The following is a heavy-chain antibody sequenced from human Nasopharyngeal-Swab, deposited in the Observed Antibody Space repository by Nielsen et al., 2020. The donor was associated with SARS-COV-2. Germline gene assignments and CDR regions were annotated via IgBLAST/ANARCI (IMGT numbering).Heavy chain of an antibody. V-gene: IGHV3-15*01. CDR2: IKSKTDGGTT. J-gene: IGHJ1*01. Sequence: IRQPPGQGLEWVGRIKSKTDGGTTDYAAPVKGRFTISRDDSKNTLYLQMNSLKTEDTAVYYCTTDRSLLWFGELWGEYFQHWGQGTLVTVSS. D-gene: IGHD3-10*01. CDR3: TTDRSLLWFGELWGEYFQH.